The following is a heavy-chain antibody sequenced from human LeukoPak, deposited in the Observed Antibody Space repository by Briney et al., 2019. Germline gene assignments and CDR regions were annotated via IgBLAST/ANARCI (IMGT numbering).Heavy chain of an antibody. CDR1: GYTFTSYY. CDR2: INPSGGST. Sequence: ASVKVSCKASGYTFTSYYMHWVRQAPGQGLEWMGIINPSGGSTSYAQKFQGRVTMTRDTSTSTVYMELSSLRSEDTAVYYCARDQVWSGYYTSQGPFEYWGQGTLVTASS. D-gene: IGHD3-3*01. V-gene: IGHV1-46*01. J-gene: IGHJ4*02. CDR3: ARDQVWSGYYTSQGPFEY.